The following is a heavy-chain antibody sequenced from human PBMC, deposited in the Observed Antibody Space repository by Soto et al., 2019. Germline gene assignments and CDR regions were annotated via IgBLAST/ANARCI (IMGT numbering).Heavy chain of an antibody. CDR2: IYYDGSNK. V-gene: IGHV3-33*01. J-gene: IGHJ4*02. CDR3: ARDSKDDSRSDYAGFAY. CDR1: GFTFSSYG. D-gene: IGHD3-22*01. Sequence: QVQLVESGGGVVQPGRSLRLSCAVSGFTFSSYGMNWVRQAPGKGLEWVAAIYYDGSNKYYADAVRGRFTISRDNFKNTLYLNMNSLRAEDTAVYYCARDSKDDSRSDYAGFAYWGQGTLVTVSS.